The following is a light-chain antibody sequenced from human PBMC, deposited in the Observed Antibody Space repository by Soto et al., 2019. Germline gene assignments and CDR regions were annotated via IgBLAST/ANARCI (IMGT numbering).Light chain of an antibody. Sequence: EIVMTQSPATLSVSPGERATLSCRASQSVRSNLAWYQQKPGQAPRLVIYGASSRATGVPDRFSASGSGTDFTLTISRLEPEDFAVYYCQQYGRSPFTFGPGTKVDIK. CDR1: QSVRSN. V-gene: IGKV3-20*01. J-gene: IGKJ3*01. CDR2: GAS. CDR3: QQYGRSPFT.